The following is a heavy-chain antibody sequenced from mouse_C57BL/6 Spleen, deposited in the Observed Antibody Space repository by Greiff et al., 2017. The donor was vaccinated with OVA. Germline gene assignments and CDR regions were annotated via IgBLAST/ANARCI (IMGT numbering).Heavy chain of an antibody. CDR1: GFTFSDYG. J-gene: IGHJ1*03. V-gene: IGHV5-17*01. CDR3: ARIGYYYGSSYGYFDV. Sequence: EVQLVESGGGLVKPGGSLKLSCAASGFTFSDYGMHWVRQAPEKGLEWVAYISSGSSTIYYADTVKGRFTISRDNAKNTLFLQMTSLRSEDTAMYYCARIGYYYGSSYGYFDVWGTGTTVTVSS. D-gene: IGHD1-1*01. CDR2: ISSGSSTI.